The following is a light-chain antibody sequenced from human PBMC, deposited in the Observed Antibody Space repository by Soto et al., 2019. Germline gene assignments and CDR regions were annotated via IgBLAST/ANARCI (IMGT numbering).Light chain of an antibody. Sequence: DIHLTQSPSFLSASVGDRVTIACPASQGISSYLAWYQQKPGKAPKLLIYAASTLQSGVPSRFSVSGSGTEFTLTISSLQPEDFATYYCQQLNSYPPLTFGQGTRLEIK. CDR2: AAS. J-gene: IGKJ5*01. CDR3: QQLNSYPPLT. CDR1: QGISSY. V-gene: IGKV1-9*01.